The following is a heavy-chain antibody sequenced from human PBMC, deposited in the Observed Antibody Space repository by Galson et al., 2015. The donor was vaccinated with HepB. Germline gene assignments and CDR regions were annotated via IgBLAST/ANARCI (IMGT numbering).Heavy chain of an antibody. CDR3: ARFNWVAGYWFDP. J-gene: IGHJ5*02. Sequence: CAISGDSVSSNSAAWNWNRQSPSRGLEWLGRTYYRSKWYNDYAVSVKSRITINPDTSKNQFSLQLNSVTPEDTAVYYCARFNWVAGYWFDPWGQGTLVTVSS. V-gene: IGHV6-1*01. CDR2: TYYRSKWYN. CDR1: GDSVSSNSAA. D-gene: IGHD7-27*01.